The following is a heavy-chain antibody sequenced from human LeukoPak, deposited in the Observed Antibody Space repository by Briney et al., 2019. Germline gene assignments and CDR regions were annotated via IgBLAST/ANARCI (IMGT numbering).Heavy chain of an antibody. D-gene: IGHD6-19*01. V-gene: IGHV3-30*02. J-gene: IGHJ4*02. Sequence: GGSLRLSCAASGFTFSSYSMNWVRQAPGKGLEWVAFIRYDGSNKYYADSVKGRFTISRDNSKNTLYLQMNSLRAEDTAVYYCAKDPYSSGWTYYFDYWGQGTLVTVSS. CDR1: GFTFSSYS. CDR2: IRYDGSNK. CDR3: AKDPYSSGWTYYFDY.